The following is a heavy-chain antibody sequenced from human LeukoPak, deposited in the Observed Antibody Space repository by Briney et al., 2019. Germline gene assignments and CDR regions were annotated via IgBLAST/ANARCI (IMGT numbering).Heavy chain of an antibody. CDR3: ARHDSSGYPPMDV. Sequence: GGSLSLSCAASGSTLSSNYMSWVRQAPGKGLEWVSVVYSGGTTYYADSVKDTFTISRDNSKNTLYLQMNNLRAEDTAVYYCARHDSSGYPPMDVWCQGATVTVSS. D-gene: IGHD3-22*01. CDR2: VYSGGTT. V-gene: IGHV3-66*04. J-gene: IGHJ6*02. CDR1: GSTLSSNY.